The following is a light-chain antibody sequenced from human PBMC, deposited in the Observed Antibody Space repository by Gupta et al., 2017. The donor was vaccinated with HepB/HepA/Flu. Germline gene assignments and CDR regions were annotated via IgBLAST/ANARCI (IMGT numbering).Light chain of an antibody. CDR3: GTWDSSLSAVV. CDR2: ENN. Sequence: QSVLTQPPSVSAAPGPKVTISCSGSRSNIGNNYVSWYQQLPGTAPKLLIYENNKRPSGIRDRFSGSKSGTSATLGITGLQTGDEADYYCGTWDSSLSAVVFGGGTKLTVL. V-gene: IGLV1-51*02. CDR1: RSNIGNNY. J-gene: IGLJ2*01.